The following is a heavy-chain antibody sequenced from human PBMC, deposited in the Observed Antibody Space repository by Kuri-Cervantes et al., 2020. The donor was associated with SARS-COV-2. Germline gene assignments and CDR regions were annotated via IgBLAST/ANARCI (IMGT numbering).Heavy chain of an antibody. D-gene: IGHD3-22*01. CDR2: ISSSSSYI. CDR3: ARTYYYDSSGYPAGY. Sequence: GGSLRLSCAVYGGSFSGYYWSWIRQPPGKGLEWVSSISSSSSYIYYADSVKGRFTISRDNAKNSLYLQMNSLRAEDTAVYYCARTYYYDSSGYPAGYWGQGTLVTVSS. J-gene: IGHJ4*02. V-gene: IGHV3-21*01. CDR1: GGSFSGYY.